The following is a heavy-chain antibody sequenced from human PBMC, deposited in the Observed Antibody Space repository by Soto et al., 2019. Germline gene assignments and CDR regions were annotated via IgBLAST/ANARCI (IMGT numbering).Heavy chain of an antibody. J-gene: IGHJ4*02. Sequence: QVQLVQSGAEVKKPGASVKVSCKASGYTLTNFYIHWVRQAPGQELEWMGIINPNGGSTDYAHYFQGRATITRDASPSTVNLDLSSRRSEDTGVYYCARGLGPRHYRGRGTLVTVSS. CDR2: INPNGGST. CDR3: ARGLGPRHY. V-gene: IGHV1-46*03. CDR1: GYTLTNFY.